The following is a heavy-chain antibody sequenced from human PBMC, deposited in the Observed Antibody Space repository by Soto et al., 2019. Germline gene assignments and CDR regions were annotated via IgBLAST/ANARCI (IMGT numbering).Heavy chain of an antibody. CDR2: INAGNGNT. V-gene: IGHV1-3*05. Sequence: QVQLVQSGAEEKKPGASVKVSCKASGYTFTSYEMHWVRQAPGQRLEWMGWINAGNGNTKYSQKFQGRVTITRDTSASTAYTERSSLRSEDTAVYYCAGDNITGILDYWGQGTLVTVSS. D-gene: IGHD1-20*01. CDR3: AGDNITGILDY. J-gene: IGHJ4*02. CDR1: GYTFTSYE.